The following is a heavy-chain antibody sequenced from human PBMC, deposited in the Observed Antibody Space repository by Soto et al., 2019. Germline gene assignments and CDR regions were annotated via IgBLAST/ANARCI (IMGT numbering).Heavy chain of an antibody. Sequence: GGSLRLCCAASGFTFSRYGMHWVRQAPGNDLEWVALISYDGNNKYYADSVEGRFTISRDNSKNTLYLQMSSLRPEDTAVYYCAKSPRGYKVDYWGQGTLAPVSS. CDR3: AKSPRGYKVDY. D-gene: IGHD2-2*02. V-gene: IGHV3-30*18. CDR2: ISYDGNNK. J-gene: IGHJ4*02. CDR1: GFTFSRYG.